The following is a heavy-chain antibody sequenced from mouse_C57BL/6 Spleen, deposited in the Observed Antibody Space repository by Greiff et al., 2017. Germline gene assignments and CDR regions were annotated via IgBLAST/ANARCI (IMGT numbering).Heavy chain of an antibody. D-gene: IGHD2-1*01. V-gene: IGHV3-6*01. J-gene: IGHJ3*01. CDR2: ISYDGSN. CDR3: AREDGNSFAY. CDR1: GYSITSGYY. Sequence: VQLKESGPGLVKPSQSLSLTCSVTGYSITSGYYWNWIRQFPGNKLEWMGYISYDGSNNYNPSLKNRISITRDTSKNQFFLKLNSVTTEDTATYDCAREDGNSFAYWGQGTLVTVSA.